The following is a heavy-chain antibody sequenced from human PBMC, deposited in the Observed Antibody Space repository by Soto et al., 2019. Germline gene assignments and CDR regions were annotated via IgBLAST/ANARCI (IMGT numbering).Heavy chain of an antibody. J-gene: IGHJ6*02. CDR3: ARQPAYYDILTGYHTYYYCGMDV. D-gene: IGHD3-9*01. V-gene: IGHV4-59*01. CDR2: IYYSGST. CDR1: GGSISSYY. Sequence: SETLSLTCTVSGGSISSYYWSWIRQPPGKGLEWIGYIYYSGSTNYNPSLKSRVTISVDTSKNQFSLKLSSVTAADTAVYYCARQPAYYDILTGYHTYYYCGMDVWGQGTTVTVSS.